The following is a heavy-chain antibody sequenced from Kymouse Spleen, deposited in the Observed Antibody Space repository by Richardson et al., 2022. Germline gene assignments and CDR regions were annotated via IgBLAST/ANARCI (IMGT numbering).Heavy chain of an antibody. CDR1: GFTFSSYG. Sequence: QVQLVESGGGVVQPGRSLRLSCAASGFTFSSYGMHWVRQAPGKGLEWVAVISYDGSNKYYADSVKGRFTISRDNSKNTLYLQMNSLRAEDTAVYYCANLVRGVDYYYYYGMDVWGQGTTVTVSS. D-gene: IGHD3-10*01. J-gene: IGHJ6*02. V-gene: IGHV3-30*18. CDR3: ANLVRGVDYYYYYGMDV. CDR2: ISYDGSNK.